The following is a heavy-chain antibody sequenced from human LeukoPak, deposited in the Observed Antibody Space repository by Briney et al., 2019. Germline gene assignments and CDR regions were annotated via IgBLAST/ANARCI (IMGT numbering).Heavy chain of an antibody. CDR3: AKKYSTGLDP. CDR1: GFTFSRYW. V-gene: IGHV3-23*01. CDR2: INGSGGST. Sequence: PGGSLRLSCAASGFTFSRYWMSWVRQAPGKGLEWVSDINGSGGSTYYADSVKGRFTISRDNSKNTLYLQTNSLRAEDTAVYYCAKKYSTGLDPWGQGTLVTVSS. J-gene: IGHJ5*02. D-gene: IGHD1-26*01.